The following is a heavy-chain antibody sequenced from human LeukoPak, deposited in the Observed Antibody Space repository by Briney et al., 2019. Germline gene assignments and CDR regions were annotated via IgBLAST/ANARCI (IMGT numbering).Heavy chain of an antibody. CDR3: AFAVAGTGHFDY. J-gene: IGHJ4*02. V-gene: IGHV1-69*06. D-gene: IGHD6-19*01. CDR1: GGTFSSYA. Sequence: SVKVSCKASGGTFSSYAISWVRQAPGQGLEWMGGIIPIFGTANYAQKFQGRVTITADKSTSTAYMELSSLRSEDTAVYYCAFAVAGTGHFDYWGQGTLVTVSS. CDR2: IIPIFGTA.